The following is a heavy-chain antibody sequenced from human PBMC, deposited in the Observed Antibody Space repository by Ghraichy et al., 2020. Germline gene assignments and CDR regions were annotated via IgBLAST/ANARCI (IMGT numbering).Heavy chain of an antibody. D-gene: IGHD2-15*01. Sequence: GGSLRLSCAASGFTVSSNYMNWVRQAPGKGLEWVSVLYNGGGTDYADSVKGRFTISRDNSKNTLYLQMNSLKAEDTAVYYCARSRGGTGHFDYWGQGTLVNVSS. CDR1: GFTVSSNY. CDR3: ARSRGGTGHFDY. J-gene: IGHJ4*02. CDR2: LYNGGGT. V-gene: IGHV3-53*01.